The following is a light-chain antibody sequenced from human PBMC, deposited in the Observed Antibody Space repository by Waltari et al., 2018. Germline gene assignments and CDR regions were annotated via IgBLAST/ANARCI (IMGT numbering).Light chain of an antibody. CDR2: GAS. Sequence: EILMTQSPPTLSVSPGERATPSCRASQSISRTLAWYQQKPGQAPRLLIYGASTRATGIPARFSGSGSGTEFTLTISSLQSEDFAVYYCQQYNNWRTFGQGTKLEIK. CDR1: QSISRT. CDR3: QQYNNWRT. V-gene: IGKV3-15*01. J-gene: IGKJ2*01.